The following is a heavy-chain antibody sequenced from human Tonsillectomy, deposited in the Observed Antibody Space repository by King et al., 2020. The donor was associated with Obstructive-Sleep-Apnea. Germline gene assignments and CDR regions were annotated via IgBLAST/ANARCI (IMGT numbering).Heavy chain of an antibody. CDR3: ARDQGYSYGYGIPGYYYYGMDV. CDR2: IYYSGST. CDR1: GGSISSYY. Sequence: QLQESGPGLVKPSETLSLTCTVSGGSISSYYWSWIRQPPGKGLEWIGYIYYSGSTNYNPSLKSRVTISVDTSKNQFSLKLSSVTAADTAVYYCARDQGYSYGYGIPGYYYYGMDVWGQGTTVTVSS. J-gene: IGHJ6*02. D-gene: IGHD5-18*01. V-gene: IGHV4-59*01.